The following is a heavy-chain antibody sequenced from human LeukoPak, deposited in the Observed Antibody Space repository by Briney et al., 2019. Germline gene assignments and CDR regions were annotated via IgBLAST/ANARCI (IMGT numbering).Heavy chain of an antibody. CDR1: SGLFSGYY. J-gene: IGHJ4*02. Sequence: PSETLSLTCEISSGLFSGYYWSWIRQAPGKGLEWIGEINQSGSTNNNPSLKSRVTISVDTSKNQFSLKLSSVTAADTAVYYCARVLGYCSGGSCYGYFDYWGQGTLVTVSS. V-gene: IGHV4-34*01. D-gene: IGHD2-15*01. CDR2: INQSGST. CDR3: ARVLGYCSGGSCYGYFDY.